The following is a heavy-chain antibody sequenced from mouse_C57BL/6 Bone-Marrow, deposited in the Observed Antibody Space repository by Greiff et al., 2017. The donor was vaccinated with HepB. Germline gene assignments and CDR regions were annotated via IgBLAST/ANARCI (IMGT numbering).Heavy chain of an antibody. Sequence: QVQLQQPGAELVKPGASVKLSCKASGYTFTSYWMQWVKQRPGQGLEWIGEIDPSDSYTTYNQKFKGKATVTVDTSTSTAYMQLSSLTSEDSAVYYCARPLWYCGSSYRYFDVWGTVTTVTVSS. CDR2: IDPSDSYT. CDR1: GYTFTSYW. V-gene: IGHV1-50*01. D-gene: IGHD1-1*01. J-gene: IGHJ1*03. CDR3: ARPLWYCGSSYRYFDV.